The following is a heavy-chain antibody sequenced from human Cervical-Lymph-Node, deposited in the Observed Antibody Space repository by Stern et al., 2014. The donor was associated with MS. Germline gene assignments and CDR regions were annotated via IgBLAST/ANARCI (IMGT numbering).Heavy chain of an antibody. J-gene: IGHJ4*02. CDR3: ARQDYYDSSGDLDY. D-gene: IGHD3-22*01. CDR1: GYSFTSYW. CDR2: IYPGDSDT. V-gene: IGHV5-51*01. Sequence: EVQLVESGAEVKKPGESLKISCKGSGYSFTSYWIGWVRQMPGTGLEWMGIIYPGDSDTRYSPSYQGQVTISAEKSISTAYLQWSSLKASDTAMYYCARQDYYDSSGDLDYWGQGTLVTVSS.